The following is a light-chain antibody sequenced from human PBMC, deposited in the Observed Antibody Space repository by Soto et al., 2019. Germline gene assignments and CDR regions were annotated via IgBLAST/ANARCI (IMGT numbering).Light chain of an antibody. J-gene: IGKJ4*01. CDR2: RAS. CDR3: QQYNSSSPRLT. Sequence: DIQMTQSPSALSASGGDRVTITCRASLSISNWLAWYQQKPGKAPKLLIYRASSLESGVPSRFSGSGSGTEFTLTISSLQPDDFATYYCQQYNSSSPRLTFGGGTKVETK. CDR1: LSISNW. V-gene: IGKV1-5*03.